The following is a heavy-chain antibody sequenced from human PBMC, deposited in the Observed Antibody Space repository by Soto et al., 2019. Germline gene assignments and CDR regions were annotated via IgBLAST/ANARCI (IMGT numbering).Heavy chain of an antibody. CDR2: INHSGST. CDR1: GGSFSGYY. V-gene: IGHV4-34*01. CDR3: ARDSYGVFDY. D-gene: IGHD5-18*01. Sequence: QVQLQQWGAGLLKPSETLSLTCAVYGGSFSGYYWSWIRQPPGKGLEWIGEINHSGSTNYNPSLKSRVTISVDTSKNQFSLKLSSVTAADTAVYYCARDSYGVFDYWGQGTLVTVSS. J-gene: IGHJ4*02.